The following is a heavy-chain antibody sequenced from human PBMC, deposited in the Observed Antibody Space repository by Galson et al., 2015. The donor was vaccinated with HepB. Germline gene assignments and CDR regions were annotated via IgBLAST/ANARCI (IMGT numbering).Heavy chain of an antibody. J-gene: IGHJ6*02. CDR2: INPSGGST. V-gene: IGHV1-46*03. D-gene: IGHD6-19*01. CDR1: GYTFTSYY. Sequence: SVKVSCKASGYTFTSYYMHWVRQAPGQGLEWMGIINPSGGSTSYAQKFRGRVTMTRDTSTSTVYMELSSLRSEDTAVYYCARDRSPVAGDYYYGMDVWGQGTTVTVSS. CDR3: ARDRSPVAGDYYYGMDV.